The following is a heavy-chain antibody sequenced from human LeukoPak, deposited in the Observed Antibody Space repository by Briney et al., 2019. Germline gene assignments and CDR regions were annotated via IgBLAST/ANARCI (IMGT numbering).Heavy chain of an antibody. V-gene: IGHV3-66*01. CDR3: ARDWEWGSAFDI. CDR1: GFTVSSHY. Sequence: GSLRLSCAASGFTVSSHYMSWARQAPGKGLEWVSVIYSGGSTYYADSVKGRFTISRDNSKNTLYLQMNSLRAEDTAVYYCARDWEWGSAFDIWGQGTMVTVSS. D-gene: IGHD3-3*01. J-gene: IGHJ3*02. CDR2: IYSGGST.